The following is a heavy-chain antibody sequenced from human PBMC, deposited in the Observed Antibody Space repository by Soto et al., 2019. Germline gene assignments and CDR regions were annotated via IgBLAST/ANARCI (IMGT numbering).Heavy chain of an antibody. J-gene: IGHJ3*02. D-gene: IGHD3-10*01. Sequence: QVQLVESGGGVVQPGRSPRLSCAASGFTFSSYAMHWVRQAPGKGLEWVAVISYDGSNKYYADSVKGRFTISRDNSKNTLYLQMNSLRAEDTAVYYCARALLEGAFEIWGQGTMVTVSS. CDR1: GFTFSSYA. CDR3: ARALLEGAFEI. CDR2: ISYDGSNK. V-gene: IGHV3-30-3*01.